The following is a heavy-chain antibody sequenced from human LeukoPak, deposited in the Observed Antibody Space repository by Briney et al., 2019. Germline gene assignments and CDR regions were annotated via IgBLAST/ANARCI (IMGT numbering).Heavy chain of an antibody. D-gene: IGHD3-16*02. J-gene: IGHJ3*02. Sequence: GGSLRLSCAASGFTFSSYSMNWVRQAPGKGLEWVSYISSSSSTIYYADSVKGRFTISRDNAKNSLYLQMNSLRAEDTAVYYCEAFGGVIVGDAFDIWGQGTMVTVSS. CDR2: ISSSSSTI. CDR3: EAFGGVIVGDAFDI. CDR1: GFTFSSYS. V-gene: IGHV3-48*04.